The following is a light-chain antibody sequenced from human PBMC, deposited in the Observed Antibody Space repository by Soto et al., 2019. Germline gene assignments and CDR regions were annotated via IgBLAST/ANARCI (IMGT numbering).Light chain of an antibody. Sequence: DIQMTQSPSSLSASVGDRVTITFQASQNINNYLNWYQQKLGRAPKLLIYDASNLEAGVPSRFRGSGSGTDFTFTISRLQPEDIATYYCQQYENLPTFGQGTRLEI. CDR2: DAS. CDR3: QQYENLPT. V-gene: IGKV1-33*01. CDR1: QNINNY. J-gene: IGKJ5*01.